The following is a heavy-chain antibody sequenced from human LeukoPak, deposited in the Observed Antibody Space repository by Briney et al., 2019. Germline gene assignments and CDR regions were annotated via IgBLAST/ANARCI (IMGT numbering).Heavy chain of an antibody. V-gene: IGHV3-9*01. CDR2: ISWNSGSI. J-gene: IGHJ4*02. D-gene: IGHD3-16*01. Sequence: GRSLRLSCAGSGFTFDDYGMHWVRQAPGKGLEWVSGISWNSGSIAYADSVKGRFTISRDNAKNSLYLQMNSLRAEDTAFYYCAKDIRGTYFFDYWGQGTLVTVSS. CDR1: GFTFDDYG. CDR3: AKDIRGTYFFDY.